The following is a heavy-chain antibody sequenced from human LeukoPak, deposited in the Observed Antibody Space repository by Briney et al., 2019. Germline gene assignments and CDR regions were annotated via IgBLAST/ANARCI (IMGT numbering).Heavy chain of an antibody. D-gene: IGHD6-6*01. CDR1: GFTFSNFA. V-gene: IGHV3-30*04. Sequence: GGSLRLSCAASGFTFSNFAMYWVRQAPGKGLEWVAFISYHGSDKHYADSVKGRFTISRDNAKNSLYLQMNSLRAEDTAVYYCASPSSSWGQGTLVTVSS. CDR2: ISYHGSDK. J-gene: IGHJ5*02. CDR3: ASPSSS.